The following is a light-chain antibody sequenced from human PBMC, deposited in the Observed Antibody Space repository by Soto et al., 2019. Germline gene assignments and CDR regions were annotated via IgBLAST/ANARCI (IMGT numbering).Light chain of an antibody. CDR1: QSINIF. V-gene: IGKV1-39*01. CDR3: QQSYTSPYT. CDR2: AAS. Sequence: DIQMPQSPSSLSASVGDRVSITCRAGQSINIFLNWYQQRPGRAPKLLIYAASTLQSGVPSRFSGSGSGTDFTLTISSLQPEDFATYYCQQSYTSPYTFGQGTKLEIK. J-gene: IGKJ2*01.